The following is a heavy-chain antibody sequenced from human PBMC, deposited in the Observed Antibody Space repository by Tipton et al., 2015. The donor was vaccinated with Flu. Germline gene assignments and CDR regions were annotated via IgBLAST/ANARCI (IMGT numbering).Heavy chain of an antibody. J-gene: IGHJ4*02. V-gene: IGHV3-21*01. D-gene: IGHD6-13*01. Sequence: SLRLSCAASGFIFNTYTMNWVRQAPGKGLEWVSSISSSSSYIYYADSVKGRFTISRDNTKNSLYLQMSSLRAEDTAVYYCARDSAGKRGYSDCWGQGTLVAVSS. CDR3: ARDSAGKRGYSDC. CDR2: ISSSSSYI. CDR1: GFIFNTYT.